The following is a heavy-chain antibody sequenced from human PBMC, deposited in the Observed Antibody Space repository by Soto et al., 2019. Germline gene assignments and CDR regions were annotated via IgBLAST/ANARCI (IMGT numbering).Heavy chain of an antibody. D-gene: IGHD5-12*01. CDR3: ARSGGYDYDAFDI. Sequence: ASETLSLTCAVYGGSFSGYYWSWIRQPPGKGLEWIGEINHSGSTNYNPSLKSRVTISVDTSKNQFSLKLSSVTAADTAVYYCARSGGYDYDAFDIWGQGTMVTVSS. V-gene: IGHV4-34*01. J-gene: IGHJ3*02. CDR1: GGSFSGYY. CDR2: INHSGST.